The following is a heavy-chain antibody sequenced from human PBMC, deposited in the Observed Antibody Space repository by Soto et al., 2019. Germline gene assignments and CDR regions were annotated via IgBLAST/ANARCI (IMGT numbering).Heavy chain of an antibody. V-gene: IGHV4-34*01. CDR1: GGSFSGYY. CDR3: ASSAGTTSDY. Sequence: SETLSLTCAVYGGSFSGYYWSWIRQPPGKGLEWIGEINHSGSTNYNPSLKSRVTISVDTSKNQFSWKLSSVTAADTAVYYCASSAGTTSDYWGQGTLVTVSS. D-gene: IGHD1-7*01. CDR2: INHSGST. J-gene: IGHJ4*02.